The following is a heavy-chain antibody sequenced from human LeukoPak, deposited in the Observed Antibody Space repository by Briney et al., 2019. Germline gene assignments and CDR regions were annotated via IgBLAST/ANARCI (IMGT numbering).Heavy chain of an antibody. D-gene: IGHD3-9*01. J-gene: IGHJ4*02. Sequence: GGSLRLSCAASGVSFSSYWMSWVRQAPGKGLEWVANIKEDGSEKYYVDSVKGRFTISRNNAKNSLYLQMNSLRAEDTAVYYCARDGMTGLYVYWGQGTLVTVSS. CDR3: ARDGMTGLYVY. CDR2: IKEDGSEK. V-gene: IGHV3-7*03. CDR1: GVSFSSYW.